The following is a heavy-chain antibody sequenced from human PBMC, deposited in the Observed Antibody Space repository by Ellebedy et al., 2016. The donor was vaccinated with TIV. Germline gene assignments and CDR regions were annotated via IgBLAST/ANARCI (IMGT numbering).Heavy chain of an antibody. CDR3: ARELRFLEWSQNPSDV. J-gene: IGHJ6*02. V-gene: IGHV4-61*01. CDR2: IYYSGST. CDR1: GGSISSSSYY. D-gene: IGHD3-3*01. Sequence: SETLSLXXTVSGGSISSSSYYWSWIRQPPGKGLEWIGYIYYSGSTNYNPSLKSRVTISVDTSKNQFSLKLSSVTAADTAVYYCARELRFLEWSQNPSDVWGQGTTVTVSS.